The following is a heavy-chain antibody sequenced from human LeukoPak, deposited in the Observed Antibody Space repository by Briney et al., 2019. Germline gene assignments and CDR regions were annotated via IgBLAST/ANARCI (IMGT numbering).Heavy chain of an antibody. Sequence: SQTLSLTCTVSGGSISSGSYYWSWIRQPAGKGLEWIGRIYTSGSTNYNPSLKSRVTISVDTSKNQFSLKLSSVTAADTAVHYCARSKVRGVITYYFDYWGQGTLVTVSS. CDR2: IYTSGST. V-gene: IGHV4-61*02. CDR1: GGSISSGSYY. J-gene: IGHJ4*02. CDR3: ARSKVRGVITYYFDY. D-gene: IGHD3-10*01.